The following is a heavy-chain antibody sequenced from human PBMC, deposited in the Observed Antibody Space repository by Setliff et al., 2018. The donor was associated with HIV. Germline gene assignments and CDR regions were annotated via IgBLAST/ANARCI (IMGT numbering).Heavy chain of an antibody. D-gene: IGHD6-13*01. CDR2: IDASANT. CDR1: GGSISRYY. J-gene: IGHJ5*02. Sequence: SETLSLTCTVSGGSISRYYWSWIRQAPGKGLEWIGCIDASANTYYIPSLKSRATISIDTSKNQLSLKLRSVTAADTAVYYCARIGSGWSVGWFDPWGQGTLVTVSS. V-gene: IGHV4-4*08. CDR3: ARIGSGWSVGWFDP.